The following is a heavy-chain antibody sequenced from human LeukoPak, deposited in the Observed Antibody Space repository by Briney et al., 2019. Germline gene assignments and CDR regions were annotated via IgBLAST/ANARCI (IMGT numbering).Heavy chain of an antibody. V-gene: IGHV3-9*01. J-gene: IGHJ5*02. Sequence: GGSLRLSCAASGFTFSSYAMHWVRQAPGKGLEWVSGISWNSGSIGYADSVKGRFTISRDNAKNSLYLQMNSLRAEDTALYYCAKDPYDILTGYYYHWGQGTLVTVSS. CDR3: AKDPYDILTGYYYH. CDR2: ISWNSGSI. CDR1: GFTFSSYA. D-gene: IGHD3-9*01.